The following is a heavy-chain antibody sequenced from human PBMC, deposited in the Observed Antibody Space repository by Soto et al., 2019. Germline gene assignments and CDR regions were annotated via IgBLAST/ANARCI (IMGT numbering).Heavy chain of an antibody. J-gene: IGHJ4*02. CDR1: GFTFSSYD. D-gene: IGHD2-21*02. V-gene: IGHV3-13*01. CDR3: ARNRGTKRGDCYSCFDY. Sequence: GGSLRLSCAASGFTFSSYDMHWVRQATGKGLEWVSAIGTAGDTYYPGSVKGRFTISRENAKNSLYLQMNSLRAEDTAVYYCARNRGTKRGDCYSCFDYWGQGTLVTVSS. CDR2: IGTAGDT.